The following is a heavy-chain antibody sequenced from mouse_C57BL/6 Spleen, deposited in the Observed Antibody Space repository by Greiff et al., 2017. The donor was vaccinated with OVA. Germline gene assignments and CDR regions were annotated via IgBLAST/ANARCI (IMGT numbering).Heavy chain of an antibody. CDR3: ARSYITTVVDYAMDY. Sequence: ESGPGLVKPSQSLSLTCSVTGYSITSGYYWNWIRQFPGNKLEWMGYISYDGSNNYNPSLKNRISITRDTSKNQFFLKLNSVTTEDTATYYCARSYITTVVDYAMDYWGQGTSVTVSS. J-gene: IGHJ4*01. D-gene: IGHD1-1*01. V-gene: IGHV3-6*01. CDR1: GYSITSGYY. CDR2: ISYDGSN.